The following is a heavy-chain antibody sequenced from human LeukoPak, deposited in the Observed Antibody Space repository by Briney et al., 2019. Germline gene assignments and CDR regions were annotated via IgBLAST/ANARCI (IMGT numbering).Heavy chain of an antibody. V-gene: IGHV5-51*01. CDR3: ARRQSPDY. J-gene: IGHJ4*02. CDR1: GYSLTSYW. Sequence: GESLKISCKASGYSLTSYWIGWVRQMPGKGLEWMGIIYPGDSEIIYSPSFQGQVTISADKSITTAYLQWSSLKASDSAMYYCARRQSPDYWGQGTLVTVSS. CDR2: IYPGDSEI.